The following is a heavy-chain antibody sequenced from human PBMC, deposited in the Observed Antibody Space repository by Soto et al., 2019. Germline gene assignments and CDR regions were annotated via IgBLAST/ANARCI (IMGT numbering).Heavy chain of an antibody. D-gene: IGHD6-13*01. Sequence: SVKVSCKASGGTFSSYAISWVRQAPGQGLEWMGGIIPIFGTANYAQKFQGRVTITADESTSTAYMELSSLRSEDTAVYYCAREVRGGYSSSWGYYFDYWGQGTLVTVSS. CDR2: IIPIFGTA. V-gene: IGHV1-69*13. CDR3: AREVRGGYSSSWGYYFDY. J-gene: IGHJ4*02. CDR1: GGTFSSYA.